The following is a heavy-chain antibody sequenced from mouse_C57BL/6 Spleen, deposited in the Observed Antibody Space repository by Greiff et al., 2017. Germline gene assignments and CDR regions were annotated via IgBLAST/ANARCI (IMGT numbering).Heavy chain of an antibody. J-gene: IGHJ1*03. V-gene: IGHV1-39*01. CDR3: ARSREYDGNHWYFDV. Sequence: VQLKESGPELVKPGASVKISCKASGYSFTDYNMNWVKQSNGKSLEWIGVINPNYGTTSYNQNFKGKATLTVDQSSSTAYMQLNSLTSEDSAVYDCARSREYDGNHWYFDVWGTGTTVTVSS. CDR2: INPNYGTT. D-gene: IGHD1-1*01. CDR1: GYSFTDYN.